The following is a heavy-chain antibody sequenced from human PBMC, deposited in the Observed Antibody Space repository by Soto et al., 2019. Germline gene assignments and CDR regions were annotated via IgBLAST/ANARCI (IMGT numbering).Heavy chain of an antibody. CDR1: GYTFTSYY. CDR2: INPSGGST. Sequence: QVQLVQSGAEVKKPGASVKVSCTASGYTFTSYYMHWVRHAPGQGLEWLGIINPSGGSTSYAQKFQGRVTMTRDTSTRTVDMELSSLRSEDTAVYDCARWDGWEPAHNWFDPWGQGTLVTVSS. V-gene: IGHV1-46*01. CDR3: ARWDGWEPAHNWFDP. J-gene: IGHJ5*02. D-gene: IGHD1-26*01.